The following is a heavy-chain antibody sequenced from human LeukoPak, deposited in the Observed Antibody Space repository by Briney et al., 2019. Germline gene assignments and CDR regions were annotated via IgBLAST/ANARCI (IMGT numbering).Heavy chain of an antibody. Sequence: PSETLSLTCTVSGGSISSNSYYWGWIRQPPGKGLEWIGEINHSGSTNYNPSLKSRVTISVDTSKNQFSLKLSSVTAADTAVYYCARRITMVRGAQNWFDPWGQGTLVTVSS. CDR3: ARRITMVRGAQNWFDP. J-gene: IGHJ5*02. CDR2: INHSGST. CDR1: GGSISSNSYY. D-gene: IGHD3-10*01. V-gene: IGHV4-39*07.